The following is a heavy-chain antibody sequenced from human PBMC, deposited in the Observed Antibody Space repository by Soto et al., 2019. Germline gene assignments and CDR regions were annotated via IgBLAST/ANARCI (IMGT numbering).Heavy chain of an antibody. V-gene: IGHV1-2*04. Sequence: ASVKVSCKASGYTFTGYYIHWVRQAPGQGLEWMGWINPNSGGTNYAQKFQGWVTMTRDTSISTAYMELSRLRSDDTAVYYCAMSIAARYATWFDPWGQGTMITVYS. CDR1: GYTFTGYY. CDR3: AMSIAARYATWFDP. CDR2: INPNSGGT. D-gene: IGHD6-6*01. J-gene: IGHJ5*02.